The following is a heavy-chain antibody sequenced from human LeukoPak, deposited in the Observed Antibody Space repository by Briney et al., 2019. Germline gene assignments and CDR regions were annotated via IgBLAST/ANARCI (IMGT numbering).Heavy chain of an antibody. CDR2: IIPIFGTA. J-gene: IGHJ4*02. CDR3: ARGMEDTDYGGPTTRFFDY. D-gene: IGHD4-23*01. V-gene: IGHV1-69*13. Sequence: GASVKVSCKASGGIFSSYAISWVRQAPGQGLEWMGGIIPIFGTANYAQKFQGRVTITADESTSTAYMELSSLRSEDTAVYYCARGMEDTDYGGPTTRFFDYWGQGTLVTVSS. CDR1: GGIFSSYA.